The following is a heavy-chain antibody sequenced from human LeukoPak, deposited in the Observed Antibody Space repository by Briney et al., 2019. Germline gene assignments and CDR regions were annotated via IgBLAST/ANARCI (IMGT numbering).Heavy chain of an antibody. D-gene: IGHD4-17*01. Sequence: RASVKVSCKASGYTFTSYYMHWVRQAPGQGLEWMGIINPSGGSTSYAQKFQGRVTMTRDMSTSTVYMELSRLRSEDTAVYYCASRRHYGDYVFDYWGQGTLVTVSS. V-gene: IGHV1-46*01. CDR1: GYTFTSYY. CDR3: ASRRHYGDYVFDY. CDR2: INPSGGST. J-gene: IGHJ4*02.